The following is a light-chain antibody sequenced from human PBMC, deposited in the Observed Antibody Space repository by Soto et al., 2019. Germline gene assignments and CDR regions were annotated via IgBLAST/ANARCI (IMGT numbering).Light chain of an antibody. V-gene: IGLV2-14*01. CDR1: SSDVGAYNY. CDR2: DVR. J-gene: IGLJ1*01. CDR3: SSYTGSSTLYV. Sequence: QSALTQPASVSGSPGQSITISCTGTSSDVGAYNYVSWYQQHPGKAPKLMIYDVRNRPSGVSNRFSGSKSGNTASLTISGLQAEDEADYYCSSYTGSSTLYVFGTGTKLTVL.